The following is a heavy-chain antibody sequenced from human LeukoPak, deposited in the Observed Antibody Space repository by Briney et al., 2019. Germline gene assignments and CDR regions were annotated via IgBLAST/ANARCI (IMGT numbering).Heavy chain of an antibody. V-gene: IGHV4-4*07. CDR3: ARVEGRDGYNLLFDY. CDR2: IYTSGST. Sequence: SETLSLTCTVSGGSTSSCYWSWIRQPAGKGLEWIGRIYTSGSTNYNPSLKSRVTMSVDTSKNQFSLKLSSVTAADTAVYYCARVEGRDGYNLLFDYWGQGTLVTVSS. D-gene: IGHD5-24*01. CDR1: GGSTSSCY. J-gene: IGHJ4*02.